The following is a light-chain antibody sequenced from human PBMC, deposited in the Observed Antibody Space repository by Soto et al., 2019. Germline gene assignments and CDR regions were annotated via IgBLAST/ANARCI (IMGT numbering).Light chain of an antibody. CDR1: QSVSSN. CDR2: GAS. J-gene: IGKJ3*01. Sequence: EIEMTHFPATLSVSPGERATLSCRASQSVSSNLAWYQQKPGQAPRLLIYGASTRATGIPARFSGSGSGTEFTLTISSLQSEDFAVYYCRQYNNWPFTFGPGTKVDV. V-gene: IGKV3-15*01. CDR3: RQYNNWPFT.